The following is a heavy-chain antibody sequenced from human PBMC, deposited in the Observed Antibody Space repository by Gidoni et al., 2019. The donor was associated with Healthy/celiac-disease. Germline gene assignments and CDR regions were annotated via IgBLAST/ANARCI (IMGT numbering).Heavy chain of an antibody. J-gene: IGHJ4*02. Sequence: EVQLVQPGAEVKKPGESLKISCKGSGYSFTSYWIGWVRQMPGKGLEWMGIIYPGDSDTRYSPSFQGQVTISADKSISTACLQWSSLKASDTAMYYCARQASDYGDSTYFDYWGQGTLVTVSS. CDR1: GYSFTSYW. D-gene: IGHD4-17*01. V-gene: IGHV5-51*01. CDR3: ARQASDYGDSTYFDY. CDR2: IYPGDSDT.